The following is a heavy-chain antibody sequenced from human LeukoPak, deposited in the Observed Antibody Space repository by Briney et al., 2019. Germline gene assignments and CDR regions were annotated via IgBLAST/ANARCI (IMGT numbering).Heavy chain of an antibody. CDR3: AGVREASSLFDY. CDR1: GGSISSYY. CDR2: IYYSGST. D-gene: IGHD3-10*01. J-gene: IGHJ4*02. Sequence: PSETLSLTCTVSGGSISSYYWSWIRQPPGKGLEWIGYIYYSGSTNYNPSLKSRVTISVDTSKNQFSLKLSSVTAADTAVYYCAGVREASSLFDYWGQGTLVTVSS. V-gene: IGHV4-59*08.